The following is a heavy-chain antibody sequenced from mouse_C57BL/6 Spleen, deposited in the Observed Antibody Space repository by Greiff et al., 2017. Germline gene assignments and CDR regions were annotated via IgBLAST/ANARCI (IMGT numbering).Heavy chain of an antibody. J-gene: IGHJ2*01. CDR2: IYPGSGST. CDR1: GYTFTSYW. V-gene: IGHV1-55*01. CDR3: ARRELRYFDD. Sequence: QVQLQQPGAELVKPGASVTMSCKASGYTFTSYWITWVKQRPGHGLEWIGAIYPGSGSTTYNEKFKSKATLTVDTSSSTAYMQLSSLTSEDSAVYYCARRELRYFDDWGQGTTLTVSS.